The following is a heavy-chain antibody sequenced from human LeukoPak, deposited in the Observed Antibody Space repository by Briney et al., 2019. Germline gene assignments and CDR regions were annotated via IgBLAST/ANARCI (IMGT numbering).Heavy chain of an antibody. CDR1: GFTFSSYS. Sequence: GGSLRLSCAASGFTFSSYSMNWVRQAPGKGVEGVSSISSSSSYIYYADSVKGRFTISRDNAKNSLYLQTNSLRAEDTAVYYCARDLWDGGYWGQGTLVTVSS. D-gene: IGHD3-16*01. J-gene: IGHJ4*02. CDR2: ISSSSSYI. V-gene: IGHV3-21*01. CDR3: ARDLWDGGY.